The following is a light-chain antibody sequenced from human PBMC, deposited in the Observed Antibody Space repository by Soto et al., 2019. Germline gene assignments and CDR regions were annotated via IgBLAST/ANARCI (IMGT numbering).Light chain of an antibody. Sequence: EIVMTQSPATLSVSPGETATLSCRASQSVSSNLAWYQQKPGQAPRLLIYGASTRATGIPARFSGSGSGTEFTITISSLQSEDFAVYYCQQYNNWPPWTFGQGTKLEIK. V-gene: IGKV3-15*01. CDR2: GAS. CDR1: QSVSSN. J-gene: IGKJ2*02. CDR3: QQYNNWPPWT.